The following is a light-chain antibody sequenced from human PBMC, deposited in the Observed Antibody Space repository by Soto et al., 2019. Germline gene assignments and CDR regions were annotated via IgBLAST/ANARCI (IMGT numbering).Light chain of an antibody. CDR1: QSISSW. V-gene: IGKV1-5*03. J-gene: IGKJ2*01. Sequence: DIPMTQSPSTLSASVGDRVTITCRASQSISSWLAWYQQKPGKAPKLLIYKSSSLESGVPSRFSGSRSGTEFTLTISSLQPDDFATYYGQQYNSYSFGQGTKLEIK. CDR3: QQYNSYS. CDR2: KSS.